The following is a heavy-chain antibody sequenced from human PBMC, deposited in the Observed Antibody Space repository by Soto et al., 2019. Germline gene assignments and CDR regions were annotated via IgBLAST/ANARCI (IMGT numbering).Heavy chain of an antibody. D-gene: IGHD1-26*01. CDR1: GFTFSNYA. V-gene: IGHV3-23*01. Sequence: PGGSLRLSCAASGFTFSNYAMSWVRQAPGKGLEWVSTISGNGGSTYYADSVKGRFTISRDNSKNMLFLQINSLRDDDSAVYYFAKRRASTITFDFWGKGTPVTLS. CDR3: AKRRASTITFDF. J-gene: IGHJ4*02. CDR2: ISGNGGST.